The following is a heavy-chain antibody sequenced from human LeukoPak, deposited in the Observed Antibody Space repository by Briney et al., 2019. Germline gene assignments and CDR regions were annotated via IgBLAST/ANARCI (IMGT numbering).Heavy chain of an antibody. CDR3: ARTYYDFWSGYPLDY. CDR1: GYTFTSYG. J-gene: IGHJ4*02. D-gene: IGHD3-3*01. CDR2: ISAYNGNT. V-gene: IGHV1-18*01. Sequence: GASVKVSCKASGYTFTSYGISWVRQAPGQGLEWMGWISAYNGNTNYAQKLQGRVTMTTDTSTSTAYMELRSLRSDDTAVYYCARTYYDFWSGYPLDYWGQGTLVTVSS.